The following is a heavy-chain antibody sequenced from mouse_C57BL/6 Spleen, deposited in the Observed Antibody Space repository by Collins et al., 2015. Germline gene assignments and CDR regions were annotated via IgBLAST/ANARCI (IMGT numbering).Heavy chain of an antibody. CDR2: INYDGSST. J-gene: IGHJ2*01. CDR3: ARGTIHGLDY. V-gene: IGHV5-16*01. D-gene: IGHD1-1*01. CDR1: GFTFSDYY. Sequence: EVKLVESEGGLVQPGSSMKLSCTASGFTFSDYYMAWVRQVPEKGLEWVANINYDGSSTYYLDSLKSRFIISRDNAKNILYLQMSSLKSEDTATYYCARGTIHGLDYWSQGTTLTVSS.